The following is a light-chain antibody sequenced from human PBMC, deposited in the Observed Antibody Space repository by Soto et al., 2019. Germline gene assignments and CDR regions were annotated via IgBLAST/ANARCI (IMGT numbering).Light chain of an antibody. CDR3: QQHYITPIT. CDR1: QSVSSN. Sequence: EIVMTQSPATLSVSPGERATLSCRASQSVSSNLAWYQQKPGQAPRLLIYGASNRATGIPARFSGSGSGTDFTLTISSLEPEDFAVYYCQQHYITPITFGQGTRLEI. V-gene: IGKV3D-15*01. J-gene: IGKJ5*01. CDR2: GAS.